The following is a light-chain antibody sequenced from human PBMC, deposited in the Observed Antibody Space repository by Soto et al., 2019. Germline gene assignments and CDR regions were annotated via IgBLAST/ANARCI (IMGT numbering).Light chain of an antibody. V-gene: IGKV4-1*01. J-gene: IGKJ5*01. CDR2: RAS. CDR3: QQYYTGIA. CDR1: QSVLHSSNNENS. Sequence: DIVMTQSPDSLAVSLCERATINCKASQSVLHSSNNENSVAWYQQKAGQRPKLLIYRASIRESGVPDRLSGSGSGTDFPLTISSLQAEDVAVYYCQQYYTGIAFGQGTRLEIK.